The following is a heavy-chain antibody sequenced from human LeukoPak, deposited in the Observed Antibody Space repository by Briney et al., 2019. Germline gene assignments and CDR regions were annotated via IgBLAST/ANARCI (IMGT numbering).Heavy chain of an antibody. Sequence: GGSLRLSCAASGFTFSSYAMSWVRQAPGKGLEWVSAISGSGGSTYYADSVKGRFTISRDNSKNTLYLQMNSLRAEDTAVYYCAKGRPVTMIVVVIRDIDYWGQGTLVTVSS. V-gene: IGHV3-23*01. J-gene: IGHJ4*02. CDR2: ISGSGGST. CDR3: AKGRPVTMIVVVIRDIDY. CDR1: GFTFSSYA. D-gene: IGHD3-22*01.